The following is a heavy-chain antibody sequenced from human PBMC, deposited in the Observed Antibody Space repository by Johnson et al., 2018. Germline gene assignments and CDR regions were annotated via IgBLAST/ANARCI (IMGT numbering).Heavy chain of an antibody. Sequence: VQLVESGGGLVQPGRSLRLSCAASGFTLSNYAMHWVRQAPGKGLEWVAVISYDGSNKHYADSVKGRFTISRDNSKKTLYLQMNSLGAEETVGYYCAGDGLSMVLMVYDSDYYYMDVWGKGTTVTVSS. J-gene: IGHJ6*03. CDR3: AGDGLSMVLMVYDSDYYYMDV. V-gene: IGHV3-30*04. CDR2: ISYDGSNK. D-gene: IGHD2-8*01. CDR1: GFTLSNYA.